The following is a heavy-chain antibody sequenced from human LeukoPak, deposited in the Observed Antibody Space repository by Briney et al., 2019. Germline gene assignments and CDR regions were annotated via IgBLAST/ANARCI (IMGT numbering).Heavy chain of an antibody. CDR1: GFTFSSYS. CDR3: ARDGRVGDTMVRGASPYYFDY. D-gene: IGHD3-10*01. CDR2: ISSSGSTI. Sequence: GGSLRLSCAASGFTFSSYSMNWVRQAPGKGLEWVSYISSSGSTIYYADSVKGRFTISRDNAKNSLYLQMNSLGAEDTAVYYCARDGRVGDTMVRGASPYYFDYWGQGTLVTVSS. J-gene: IGHJ4*02. V-gene: IGHV3-48*04.